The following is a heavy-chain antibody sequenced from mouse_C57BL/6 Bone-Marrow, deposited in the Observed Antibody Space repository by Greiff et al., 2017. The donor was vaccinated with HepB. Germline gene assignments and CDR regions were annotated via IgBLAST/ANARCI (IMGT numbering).Heavy chain of an antibody. J-gene: IGHJ4*01. CDR1: GYTFTDHT. Sequence: QVQLQQSDAELVKPGASVKISCKVSGYTFTDHTIHWMKQRPEQGLEWIGYIYPRDGSTKYNEKFKGKATLTADKYSSTAYMQLNSLTSEDSAVYFCARKVPYGYDEDYAMDYWGQGTSVTVSS. CDR2: IYPRDGST. CDR3: ARKVPYGYDEDYAMDY. V-gene: IGHV1-78*01. D-gene: IGHD2-2*01.